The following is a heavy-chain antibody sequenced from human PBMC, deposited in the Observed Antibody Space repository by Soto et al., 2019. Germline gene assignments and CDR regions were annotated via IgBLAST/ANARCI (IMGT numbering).Heavy chain of an antibody. CDR1: GFTFSSYA. Sequence: QVQLVESGGGVVQPGRSLRLSCAASGFTFSSYAMHRVRQAPGKGLEWVAVISYDGSNKYYADSVKGRFTISRDNSKNTLYLQMNSLRAEDTAVYYCARGYYDILTGPPRWYFDLWGRGTLVTVSS. D-gene: IGHD3-9*01. V-gene: IGHV3-30-3*01. CDR3: ARGYYDILTGPPRWYFDL. J-gene: IGHJ2*01. CDR2: ISYDGSNK.